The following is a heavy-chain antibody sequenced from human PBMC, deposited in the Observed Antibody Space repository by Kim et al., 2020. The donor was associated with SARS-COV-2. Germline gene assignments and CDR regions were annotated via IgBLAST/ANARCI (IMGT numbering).Heavy chain of an antibody. CDR2: IKSKTDGGTT. V-gene: IGHV3-15*01. CDR3: TTDFAGDGSCSGGSCYWGFDAFDI. J-gene: IGHJ3*02. Sequence: GGSLRLSCAASGFTFSNAWMSWVRQAPGKGLEWVGRIKSKTDGGTTDYAAPVKGRFTISRDDSKNTLYLQMNSLKTEDTAVYYCTTDFAGDGSCSGGSCYWGFDAFDIWGQGTMVTVSS. CDR1: GFTFSNAW. D-gene: IGHD2-15*01.